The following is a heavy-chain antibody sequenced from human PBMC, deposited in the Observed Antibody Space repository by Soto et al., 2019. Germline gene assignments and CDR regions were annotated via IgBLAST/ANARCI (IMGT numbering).Heavy chain of an antibody. J-gene: IGHJ6*03. CDR1: GGSISSSSYY. CDR3: ARIVVPAAMKYYYYYYMDV. CDR2: IYYSGST. D-gene: IGHD2-2*01. V-gene: IGHV4-39*01. Sequence: SETLSLTCTVSGGSISSSSYYWGWIRQPPGKGLEWIGSIYYSGSTYYNPSLKSRVTISVDTSKNQFSLKLSSVTAADTAVYYCARIVVPAAMKYYYYYYMDVWGKGTTVTVSS.